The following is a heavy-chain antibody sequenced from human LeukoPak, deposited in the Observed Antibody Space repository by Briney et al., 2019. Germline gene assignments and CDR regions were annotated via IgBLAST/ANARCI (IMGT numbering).Heavy chain of an antibody. CDR1: GGSISSYY. J-gene: IGHJ4*02. CDR2: IYYSGST. Sequence: SETLSLTCTVSGGSISSYYWSWIRQPPGKGLEWIGYIYYSGSTNYNPPLKSRVTISVDTSKNQFSLKLSSVTAADTAVYYCARQGTYYYDSSGYYYVDYWGQGTLVTVSS. V-gene: IGHV4-59*08. CDR3: ARQGTYYYDSSGYYYVDY. D-gene: IGHD3-22*01.